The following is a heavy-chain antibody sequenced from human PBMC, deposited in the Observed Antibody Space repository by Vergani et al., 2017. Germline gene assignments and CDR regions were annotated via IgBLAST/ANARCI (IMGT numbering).Heavy chain of an antibody. CDR1: GGSMSGYY. J-gene: IGHJ5*02. CDR2: MYHSGST. V-gene: IGHV4-59*01. D-gene: IGHD3-10*01. CDR3: GRVADFYGLGSRLLDL. Sequence: QVRLQESGPGLVKPSETLSLTCSVSGGSMSGYYWSWIRQPPGKELEWIGYMYHSGSTNYNPALETRVNISGDTSKNQFSLKLNSVTAADKAVYYCGRVADFYGLGSRLLDLWGQGILVTVSS.